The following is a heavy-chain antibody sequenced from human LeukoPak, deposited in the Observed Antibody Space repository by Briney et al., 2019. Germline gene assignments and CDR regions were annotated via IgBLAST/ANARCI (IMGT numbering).Heavy chain of an antibody. CDR2: ITSGFTP. CDR3: AKDYSDSRVADVFFEY. V-gene: IGHV3-23*01. D-gene: IGHD2-15*01. CDR1: GLIFSNYA. Sequence: GGSLSLSCAASGLIFSNYAMSWVRQAPGKGLEWVSGITSGFTPHYADPVKGRFTISRDNSKNTFHLQMNSLRAEDTAVYYCAKDYSDSRVADVFFEYWGQGTLVTVSS. J-gene: IGHJ4*02.